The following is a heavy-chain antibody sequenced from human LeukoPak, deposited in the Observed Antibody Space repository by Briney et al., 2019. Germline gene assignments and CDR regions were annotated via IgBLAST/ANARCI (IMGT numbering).Heavy chain of an antibody. J-gene: IGHJ5*01. D-gene: IGHD2-15*01. V-gene: IGHV3-43*01. CDR3: AKDGHYCTATSCFSSSLDP. Sequence: YAESVKGRFTISRDNTKKTLYLQMRSLRPEDTAFYYCAKDGHYCTATSCFSSSLDPWGQGTLVTVSS.